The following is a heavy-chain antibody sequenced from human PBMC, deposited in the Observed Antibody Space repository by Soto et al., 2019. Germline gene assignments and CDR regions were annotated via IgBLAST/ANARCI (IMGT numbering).Heavy chain of an antibody. CDR2: IFSNDEK. CDR1: GFSLSNARMG. CDR3: ARICRGYQPTTNWFDP. J-gene: IGHJ5*02. V-gene: IGHV2-26*01. Sequence: SGPTLVNPTETLTLTCTVSGFSLSNARMGVSWIRQPPGKALEWLAHIFSNDEKSYSTSLKSRLTISKDTSKSQVVLTMTNMDPVDTATYYCARICRGYQPTTNWFDPWGQGTLVTVSS. D-gene: IGHD2-2*01.